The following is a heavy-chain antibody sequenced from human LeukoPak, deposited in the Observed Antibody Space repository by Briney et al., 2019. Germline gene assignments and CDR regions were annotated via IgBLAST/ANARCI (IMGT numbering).Heavy chain of an antibody. CDR2: ISSSSSYI. CDR3: ATGRDCSGGSCYSVY. V-gene: IGHV3-21*01. J-gene: IGHJ4*02. D-gene: IGHD2-15*01. Sequence: GGSLRLSCAASGFTFSSYSMIWVRQAPGKGLEWVSSISSSSSYIYYADSVKGRFTISRDNAKNSLYLQMNSLRAEDTAVYYCATGRDCSGGSCYSVYWGQGTLVTVSS. CDR1: GFTFSSYS.